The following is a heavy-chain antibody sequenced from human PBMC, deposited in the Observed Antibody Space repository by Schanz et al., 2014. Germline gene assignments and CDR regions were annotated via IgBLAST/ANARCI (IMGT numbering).Heavy chain of an antibody. CDR3: ARDRRNADLDY. Sequence: EVQLVESGGGLIQPGGSLRLSCAASGFTLSNYAMSWVRQAPGKGLEWVSALSEGGGGTHYADSVRGRFTISSDSSKNTVHLQMNGLRAEDTALYYCARDRRNADLDYWGQGTLVTVSS. V-gene: IGHV3-23*04. D-gene: IGHD1-1*01. CDR2: LSEGGGGT. CDR1: GFTLSNYA. J-gene: IGHJ4*02.